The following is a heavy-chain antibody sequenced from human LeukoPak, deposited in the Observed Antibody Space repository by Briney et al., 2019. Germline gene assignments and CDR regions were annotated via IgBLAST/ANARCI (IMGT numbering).Heavy chain of an antibody. CDR2: IYYSGRT. J-gene: IGHJ5*02. D-gene: IGHD6-13*01. V-gene: IGHV4-31*03. CDR1: GGSISSGGYY. Sequence: SETLSLTCTVSGGSISSGGYYWSWIRQHPGKGLEWIGYIYYSGRTYYNPSLKSRVTISVDTSKNQFSLKLSSVTAADTAVYYCARATPGIEAANRFDPWGQGTLVTVSS. CDR3: ARATPGIEAANRFDP.